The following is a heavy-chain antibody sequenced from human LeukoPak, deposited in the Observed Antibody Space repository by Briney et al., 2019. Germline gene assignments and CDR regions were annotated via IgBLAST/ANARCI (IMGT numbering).Heavy chain of an antibody. J-gene: IGHJ4*02. CDR2: ISLAGQT. CDR1: GRSISVTNW. CDR3: SRESGPFCPFGY. D-gene: IGHD1-26*01. Sequence: AAGTLSLTCGLSGRSISVTNWWSSVRQPPGQGLEWIGEISLAGQTNYNPSLNGRVTMSLDKSSNQLSLHLTSVTAADTATYYCSRESGPFCPFGYWGQGTLVIVSS. V-gene: IGHV4-4*02.